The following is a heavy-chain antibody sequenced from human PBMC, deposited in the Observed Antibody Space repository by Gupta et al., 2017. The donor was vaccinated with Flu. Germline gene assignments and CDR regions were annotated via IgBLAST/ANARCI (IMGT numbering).Heavy chain of an antibody. J-gene: IGHJ4*02. CDR3: AKGSLVTAPQYGREYFDY. D-gene: IGHD5-18*01. Sequence: EVQLLQSGGGLVQPAASLRLSCEASGSTFSTYALTWVRQAPGRGLEWVSTITDAGAGTYYADSVRGRFTISRANTKNTLFRQMGSLRAGDTATYYCAKGSLVTAPQYGREYFDYLGQGTLVTVSS. V-gene: IGHV3-23*01. CDR2: ITDAGAGT. CDR1: GSTFSTYA.